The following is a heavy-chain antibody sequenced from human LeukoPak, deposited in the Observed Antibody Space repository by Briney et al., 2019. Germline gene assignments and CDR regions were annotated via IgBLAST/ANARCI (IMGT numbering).Heavy chain of an antibody. J-gene: IGHJ4*02. Sequence: SETLSLTCTVSGGSISSYYWSWIRQPPGKGLEWIGYIYYSGSTYYNPSLKSRVTISVDTSKNQFSLKLSSVTAADTAVYYCARPYGDYLYFDYWGQGTLVTVSS. CDR3: ARPYGDYLYFDY. V-gene: IGHV4-59*12. CDR1: GGSISSYY. CDR2: IYYSGST. D-gene: IGHD4-17*01.